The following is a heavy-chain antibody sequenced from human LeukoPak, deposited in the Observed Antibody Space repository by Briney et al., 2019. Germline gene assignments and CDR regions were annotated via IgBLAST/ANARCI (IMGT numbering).Heavy chain of an antibody. V-gene: IGHV3-74*01. CDR1: GFTFSSYW. CDR3: ARDIYGSGSYNYYYYGMDV. Sequence: GGSLRLSCVASGFTFSSYWMHWVRQAPGKGLVWVSRINSDGSSTSYADSVKGRFTISRDNAKNTLYLQMNSLRAEDTAVYYCARDIYGSGSYNYYYYGMDVWGQGTTVTVSS. CDR2: INSDGSST. D-gene: IGHD3-10*01. J-gene: IGHJ6*02.